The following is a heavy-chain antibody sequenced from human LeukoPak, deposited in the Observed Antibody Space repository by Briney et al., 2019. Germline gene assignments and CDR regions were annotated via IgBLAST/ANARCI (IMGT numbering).Heavy chain of an antibody. CDR1: GASISSGSYY. J-gene: IGHJ4*02. CDR2: IYHSGNT. Sequence: SETLSLTCTVSGASISSGSYYWGWIRQPPGKDLEWIGSIYHSGNTHYNPSLRSRVTISVDTSKNQFSLKLSSVTAADTAVYYCARDRDLRWFYYWGQGTLVTVSS. D-gene: IGHD2-21*01. CDR3: ARDRDLRWFYY. V-gene: IGHV4-39*07.